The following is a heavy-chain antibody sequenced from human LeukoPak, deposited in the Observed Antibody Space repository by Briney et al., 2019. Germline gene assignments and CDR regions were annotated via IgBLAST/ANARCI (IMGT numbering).Heavy chain of an antibody. J-gene: IGHJ5*01. CDR1: GFAFSSHG. CDR2: VSTTSAV. CDR3: ATWAGAAADFSGPFDY. Sequence: PGGSLRLSCAASGFAFSSHGMNWVRQAPGKGLEWISYVSTTSAVYYADSVKGRFTISRDNAKNSLYLQMNSLRAEDTSVYYCATWAGAAADFSGPFDYWGHGTLVTVSS. V-gene: IGHV3-48*01. D-gene: IGHD6-13*01.